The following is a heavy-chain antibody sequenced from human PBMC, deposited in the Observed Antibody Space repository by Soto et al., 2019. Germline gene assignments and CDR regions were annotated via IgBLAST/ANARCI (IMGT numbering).Heavy chain of an antibody. CDR1: GYAFTTYG. J-gene: IGHJ4*02. CDR2: ISAHNGNT. CDR3: ARGRYGDY. Sequence: QVHLVQSGAEVKKPGASVKVSCKGSGYAFTTYGITWVRQAPGQGLEWMGWISAHNGNTNYAQKLQGRVTVTRETSTRTAYMALRSLRSDDTAVYYCARGRYGDYWGQGALVTVSS. D-gene: IGHD1-1*01. V-gene: IGHV1-18*01.